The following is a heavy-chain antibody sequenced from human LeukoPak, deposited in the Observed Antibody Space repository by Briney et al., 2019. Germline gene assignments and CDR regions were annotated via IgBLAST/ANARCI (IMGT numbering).Heavy chain of an antibody. CDR3: ARRGVLGYCSGGSCYATDAFDI. D-gene: IGHD2-15*01. J-gene: IGHJ3*02. Sequence: AGGSLRLSCAASGFIFSDYYMSWIRQAPGKGLEWVSYISTSGSTIYYADSVKGRFTISRDNAKNSLYLQMNSLKASDTAMYYCARRGVLGYCSGGSCYATDAFDIWGQGTMVTVSS. V-gene: IGHV3-11*01. CDR2: ISTSGSTI. CDR1: GFIFSDYY.